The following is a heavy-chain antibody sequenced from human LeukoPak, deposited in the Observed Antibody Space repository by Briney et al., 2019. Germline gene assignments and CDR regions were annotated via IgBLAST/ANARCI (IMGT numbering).Heavy chain of an antibody. V-gene: IGHV3-21*01. Sequence: GGSLRLSCAASGFTVSSNYMNWVRQAPGKGLEWVSSISSSSSYIYYADSVKGRFTISRDNAKNSLYLQMNSLRAEDTAVYYCARDRVMAAAGNTFDYWGQGTLVTVSS. J-gene: IGHJ4*02. D-gene: IGHD6-13*01. CDR2: ISSSSSYI. CDR3: ARDRVMAAAGNTFDY. CDR1: GFTVSSNY.